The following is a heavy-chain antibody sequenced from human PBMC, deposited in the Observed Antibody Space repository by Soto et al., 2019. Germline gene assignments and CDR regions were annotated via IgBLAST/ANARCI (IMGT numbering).Heavy chain of an antibody. CDR3: AKDRKIAVPRDYYFDY. CDR2: ISYDGSNK. J-gene: IGHJ4*02. D-gene: IGHD6-19*01. V-gene: IGHV3-30*18. CDR1: GFTFSSYG. Sequence: QVQLVESGGGVVQPGRSLRLSCAASGFTFSSYGMHWVRQAPGKGLEWVAVISYDGSNKYYADSVKGRFTISRDNSKNTLYLQMNSLIAEDTAVYYCAKDRKIAVPRDYYFDYWGQGTLVTVSS.